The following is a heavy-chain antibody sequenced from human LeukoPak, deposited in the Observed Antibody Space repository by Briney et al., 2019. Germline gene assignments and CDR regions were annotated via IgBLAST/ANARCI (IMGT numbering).Heavy chain of an antibody. Sequence: TGGSLRLSCAASGFTFSSYAMTWVRQAPGKGLEWVSAISGGGDTTYCADSVKGRFTISGDNSKNTLYLQMNSLRADDTAVYYCATGAASAATGWFDPWGQGTLVTVSS. CDR1: GFTFSSYA. J-gene: IGHJ5*02. V-gene: IGHV3-23*01. CDR3: ATGAASAATGWFDP. D-gene: IGHD2-15*01. CDR2: ISGGGDTT.